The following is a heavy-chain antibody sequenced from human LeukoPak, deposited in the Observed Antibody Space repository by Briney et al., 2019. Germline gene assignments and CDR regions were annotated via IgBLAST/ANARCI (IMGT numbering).Heavy chain of an antibody. CDR1: GYSFTSYW. CDR3: ARLFSGATLGDV. CDR2: IDPGDSDT. V-gene: IGHV5-51*01. D-gene: IGHD1-26*01. J-gene: IGHJ4*02. Sequence: GESLKISCKGSGYSFTSYWIGWVRQMPGKGLEWMGIIDPGDSDTRYRPSFQGQVIISADSSNNTAYLQWSGLKASDTAMYYCARLFSGATLGDVWGQGTLVSVSS.